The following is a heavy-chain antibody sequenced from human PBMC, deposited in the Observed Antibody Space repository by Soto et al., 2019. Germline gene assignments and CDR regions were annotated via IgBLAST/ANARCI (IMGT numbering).Heavy chain of an antibody. CDR1: GGSISSYD. Sequence: SETLSLTCTVSGGSISSYDWSWIRQPPGKGLEWIGYIYYSGSTNYNPSLKSRVTISVDTSKNQFSLKLSSVTAADTAVYYCARYSSGWYSTAFDIWGQGTMVTVSS. J-gene: IGHJ3*02. D-gene: IGHD6-19*01. V-gene: IGHV4-59*01. CDR2: IYYSGST. CDR3: ARYSSGWYSTAFDI.